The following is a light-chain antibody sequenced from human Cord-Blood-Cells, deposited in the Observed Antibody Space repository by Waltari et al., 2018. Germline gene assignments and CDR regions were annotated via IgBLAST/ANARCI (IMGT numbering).Light chain of an antibody. CDR3: QQYYSYPLT. CDR2: AAS. Sequence: IRMTQSPSSFSASTGDRVTITCRASQGISSYLAWYQQKPGKAPKLLIYAASTLQSGVPSRFSGSGSGTDFTLTISCLQSEDFATYYCQQYYSYPLTFGGWTKVEIK. V-gene: IGKV1-8*01. J-gene: IGKJ4*01. CDR1: QGISSY.